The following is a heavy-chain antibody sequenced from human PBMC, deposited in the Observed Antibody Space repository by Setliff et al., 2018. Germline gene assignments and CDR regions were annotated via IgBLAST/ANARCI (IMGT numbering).Heavy chain of an antibody. CDR1: DGSMTSGSYY. CDR2: VYYSGAS. J-gene: IGHJ4*02. Sequence: SETLSLTCTVSDGSMTSGSYYWGWIRQPPGKGLQWIGSVYYSGASYYNPSLRRRVTISIDTSKDQFSLTVTSVTAADTAMYYCARGRNVAARLLDSWGQGTLVTVSS. V-gene: IGHV4-39*07. D-gene: IGHD6-6*01. CDR3: ARGRNVAARLLDS.